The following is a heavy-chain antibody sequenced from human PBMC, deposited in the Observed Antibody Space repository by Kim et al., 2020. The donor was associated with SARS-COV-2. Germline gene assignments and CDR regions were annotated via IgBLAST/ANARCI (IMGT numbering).Heavy chain of an antibody. CDR3: ARSYYDFWSGARWFDP. J-gene: IGHJ5*02. V-gene: IGHV4-30-2*04. Sequence: LKSRVTISVDTSKNQFALKLSSVTAADTAVYYCARSYYDFWSGARWFDPWGQGTLVTVSS. D-gene: IGHD3-3*01.